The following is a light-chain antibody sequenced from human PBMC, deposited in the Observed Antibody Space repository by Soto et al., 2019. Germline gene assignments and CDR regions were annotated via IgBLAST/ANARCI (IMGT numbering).Light chain of an antibody. Sequence: QSDLTQPPSASGSPGQSVTISCSGTSNDLGGFNYVSWYQQHPGKAPKLIIYEVTERPSGVPDRFSGSKSGNTASLTVSGLQAEDEADYCCSSYGGYDNVIFGGGTKLTVL. CDR1: SNDLGGFNY. CDR2: EVT. J-gene: IGLJ2*01. CDR3: SSYGGYDNVI. V-gene: IGLV2-8*01.